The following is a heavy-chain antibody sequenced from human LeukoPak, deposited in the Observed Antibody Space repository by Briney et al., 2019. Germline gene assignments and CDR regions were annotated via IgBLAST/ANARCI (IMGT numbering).Heavy chain of an antibody. D-gene: IGHD3-10*01. CDR3: TSYYYGSGKDQPSQYYFDY. Sequence: GGSLRLSCAASGFTFSNAWMSWVRQAPGKGLEWVGRIRSKANSYATAYAASVKGRFTISRDDSKNTAYLQMNCLKTEDTAVYYCTSYYYGSGKDQPSQYYFDYWGQGTLVTVSS. V-gene: IGHV3-73*01. CDR1: GFTFSNAW. CDR2: IRSKANSYAT. J-gene: IGHJ4*02.